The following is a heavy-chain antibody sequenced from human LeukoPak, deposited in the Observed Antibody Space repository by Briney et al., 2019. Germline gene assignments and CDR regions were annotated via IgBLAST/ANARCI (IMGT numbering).Heavy chain of an antibody. J-gene: IGHJ4*02. CDR2: ISSSSSYI. CDR1: GFTFSSYS. D-gene: IGHD3-22*01. V-gene: IGHV3-21*01. Sequence: GGSLRLSCAASGFTFSSYSMNWVRQAPGKGLEWVSSISSSSSYIYYADSVKGRFTISRDNAKNSLYLQTNSLRAEDTAVYYCARDPTYYYDSSGYFDYWGQGTLVTVSS. CDR3: ARDPTYYYDSSGYFDY.